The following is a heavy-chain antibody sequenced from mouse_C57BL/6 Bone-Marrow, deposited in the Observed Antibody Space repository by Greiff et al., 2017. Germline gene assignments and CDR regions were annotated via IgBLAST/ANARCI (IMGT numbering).Heavy chain of an antibody. CDR3: AREPFAY. V-gene: IGHV5-4*01. CDR2: ISDGGSYT. CDR1: GFTFSSYA. J-gene: IGHJ3*01. Sequence: EVHLVESGGGLVKPGGSLKLSCAASGFTFSSYAMSWVRQTPEKRLEWVATISDGGSYTYYPDNVKGRFTISRDNAKNNLYLQMSHLKSEDTAMYYCAREPFAYWGQGTLLTVSA.